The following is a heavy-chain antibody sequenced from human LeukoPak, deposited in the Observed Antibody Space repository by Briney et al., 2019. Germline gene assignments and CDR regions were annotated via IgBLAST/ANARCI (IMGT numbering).Heavy chain of an antibody. CDR2: IYYSGST. J-gene: IGHJ4*02. V-gene: IGHV4-31*03. CDR1: GGSISSGGYY. D-gene: IGHD6-6*01. CDR3: AREYSSSNGIFDY. Sequence: PSETLSLTCTVSGGSISSGGYYWSWIRQHPGKGLEWIGYIYYSGSTYYNPSLKSRVTISVDTSKNQFSLKLSSVTAAGTAVYYCAREYSSSNGIFDYWGQGTLVTVSS.